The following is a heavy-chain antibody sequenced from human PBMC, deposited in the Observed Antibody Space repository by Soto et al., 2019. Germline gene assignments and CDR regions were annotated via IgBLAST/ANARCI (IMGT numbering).Heavy chain of an antibody. CDR2: ISGSGGST. CDR1: RFTLFSHA. D-gene: IGHD3-3*01. Sequence: GGAPKTPTSAPRFTLFSHAQSWVRPATGKGLEWVSAISGSGGSTYYADSVKGRFTISRDNSKNTLYLQMNSLRAEDTAVYHCAKLGYDFWWPHDAFDIWGQGTMVTVSS. CDR3: AKLGYDFWWPHDAFDI. J-gene: IGHJ3*02. V-gene: IGHV3-23*01.